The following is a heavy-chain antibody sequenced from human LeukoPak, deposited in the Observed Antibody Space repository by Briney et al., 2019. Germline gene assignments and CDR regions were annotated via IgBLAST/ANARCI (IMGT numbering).Heavy chain of an antibody. CDR2: ISGSGGST. V-gene: IGHV3-23*01. J-gene: IGHJ3*02. CDR1: GFTFSSYA. Sequence: GGSLRLSCAASGFTFSSYAMSWVRQAPGKGLEWVSAISGSGGSTYYADSVKGRFTISRDNSKNTLYLEMNSLRAEDTAVYYCARDYDILTGYYKETVGYAFDIWGQGTMVTASS. CDR3: ARDYDILTGYYKETVGYAFDI. D-gene: IGHD3-9*01.